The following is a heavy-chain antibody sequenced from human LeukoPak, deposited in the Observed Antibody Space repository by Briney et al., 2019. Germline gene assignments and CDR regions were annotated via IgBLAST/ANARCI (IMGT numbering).Heavy chain of an antibody. D-gene: IGHD2-2*03. CDR3: AKMSGDCSSISCSSFDY. V-gene: IGHV3-23*01. Sequence: GGSLRLSCAASGFTVSSNYMSWVRQAPGKGLEWVARIRGSGGTTNYADSVKGRFTISRDNSKNTLYLQMSYLRAEDTAVYYCAKMSGDCSSISCSSFDYWGQGALVTVSS. CDR2: IRGSGGTT. J-gene: IGHJ4*02. CDR1: GFTVSSNY.